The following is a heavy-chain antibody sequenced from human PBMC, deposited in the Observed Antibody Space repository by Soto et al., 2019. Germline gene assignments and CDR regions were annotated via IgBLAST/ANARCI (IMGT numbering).Heavy chain of an antibody. Sequence: ASVKVSCKASGYSFTSYGIGWVRQVPGQGPEWMGWISPYNGRTNYAPSVKGRVVMTTDISTNTVYLELRSLRSDDSAIYYCGRCRTDSYAMDVWGQGTTVTVSS. D-gene: IGHD5-18*01. CDR2: ISPYNGRT. V-gene: IGHV1-18*01. CDR1: GYSFTSYG. J-gene: IGHJ6*02. CDR3: GRCRTDSYAMDV.